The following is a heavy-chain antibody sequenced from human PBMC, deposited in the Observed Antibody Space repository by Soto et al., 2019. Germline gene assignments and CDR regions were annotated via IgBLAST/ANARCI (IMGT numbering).Heavy chain of an antibody. CDR1: GFTFSSYA. D-gene: IGHD2-21*02. CDR2: ISGSGGST. V-gene: IGHV3-23*01. CDR3: AKKSPRYCGGDCYPKY. Sequence: EVQLLESGGDLVQPGGSLRLSCAASGFTFSSYAMSWVRQAPGKGLEWVSAISGSGGSTYYADSVKGRFTISRDNSKNTLYLQMNSLRAEDTAVYYCAKKSPRYCGGDCYPKYWGQGTLVTVSS. J-gene: IGHJ4*02.